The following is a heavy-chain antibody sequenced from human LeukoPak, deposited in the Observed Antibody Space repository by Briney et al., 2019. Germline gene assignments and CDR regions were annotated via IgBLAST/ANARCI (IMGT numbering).Heavy chain of an antibody. Sequence: GGSLRLSCAASGFIFSSYAMSWVRQAPGKGLEWVSAISGSGGSTYYADSVKGRFTISRDNAKNSLYLQMNSLRAEDTAVYYCASSIADYDFWSGYSSYWGQGTLVTVSS. J-gene: IGHJ4*02. CDR2: ISGSGGST. CDR3: ASSIADYDFWSGYSSY. CDR1: GFIFSSYA. D-gene: IGHD3-3*01. V-gene: IGHV3-23*01.